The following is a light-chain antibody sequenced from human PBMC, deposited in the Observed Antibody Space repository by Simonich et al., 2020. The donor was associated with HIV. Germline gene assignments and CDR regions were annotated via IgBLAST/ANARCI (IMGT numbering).Light chain of an antibody. J-gene: IGLJ3*02. CDR1: SSNIGSNY. CDR3: AAWDDSLSAWV. CDR2: RNT. V-gene: IGLV1-47*01. Sequence: QSVLTQPPSASGTPGQRVTISCSGSSSNIGSNYVYWYQQLPGTAPKLLIYRNTQRPSGVPDRFSGSKSGTSASLASSGLRSEDEADYYCAAWDDSLSAWVFGGGTKLTVL.